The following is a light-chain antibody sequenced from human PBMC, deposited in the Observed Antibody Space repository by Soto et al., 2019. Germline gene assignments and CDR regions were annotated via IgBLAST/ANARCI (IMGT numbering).Light chain of an antibody. Sequence: EIVLTQSPGPLSLSPGERATLSCRASQSVSSSYLAWYQQKPGQAPRLLIDVESSRATDIQDRFSGSVSGADFALTISSQEPEDFAVYYCQQYGSSPRSFGQGTKVEI. V-gene: IGKV3-20*01. CDR2: VES. J-gene: IGKJ1*01. CDR3: QQYGSSPRS. CDR1: QSVSSSY.